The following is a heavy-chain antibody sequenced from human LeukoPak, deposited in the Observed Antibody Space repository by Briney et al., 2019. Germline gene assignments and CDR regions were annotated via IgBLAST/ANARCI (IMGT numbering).Heavy chain of an antibody. CDR1: GGSISSSSYY. CDR3: ARQNVVVVAATDFDY. V-gene: IGHV4-39*01. CDR2: IYYSGST. J-gene: IGHJ4*02. Sequence: SETLSLTCTVSGGSISSSSYYWGWIRQPPGKGLEWIGSIYYSGSTYYNPSLKSRVTISVDTSKNQFSLKLSSVTAADTAVYYCARQNVVVVAATDFDYWGQGTLVTVSS. D-gene: IGHD2-15*01.